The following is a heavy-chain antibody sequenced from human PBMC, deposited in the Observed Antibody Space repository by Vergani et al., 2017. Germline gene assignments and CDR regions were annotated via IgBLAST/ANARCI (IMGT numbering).Heavy chain of an antibody. D-gene: IGHD6-6*01. CDR1: GGSTSRSSFY. V-gene: IGHV4-39*01. Sequence: QLQLQESGPGLVKPSETLSLTCTVSGGSTSRSSFYWGWIRQPPGKGLEWIATTYYTGSTYYNPSLKSRVTISVDTSKNQFSLKLSSVTATDTAVYYCARXIYPYSSSSQFDYWGQGTLVTVSS. CDR2: TYYTGST. CDR3: ARXIYPYSSSSQFDY. J-gene: IGHJ4*02.